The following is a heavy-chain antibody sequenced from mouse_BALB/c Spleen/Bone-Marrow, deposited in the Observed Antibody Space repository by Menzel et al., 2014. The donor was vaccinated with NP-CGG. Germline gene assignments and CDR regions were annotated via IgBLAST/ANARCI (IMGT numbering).Heavy chain of an antibody. J-gene: IGHJ3*01. Sequence: QVQLKESGPELVKTGPSVRISCKDSGYTFTSYYIHWVKQRPGQGLEWIGWIYPGNVNTNYNEKFKGKATLTADKSSSTAYMQLSSLTSEDSAVYFCARGGHDGAWFAYWGQGTLVTVSA. CDR2: IYPGNVNT. CDR3: ARGGHDGAWFAY. V-gene: IGHV1S56*01. D-gene: IGHD2-12*01. CDR1: GYTFTSYY.